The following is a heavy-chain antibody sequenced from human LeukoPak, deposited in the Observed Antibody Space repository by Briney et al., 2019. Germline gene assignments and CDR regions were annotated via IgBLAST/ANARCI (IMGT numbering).Heavy chain of an antibody. CDR1: GYSISSGYY. D-gene: IGHD6-6*01. CDR3: ARAGGASSSSGNWSDP. CDR2: IYHSGST. J-gene: IGHJ5*02. V-gene: IGHV4-38-2*01. Sequence: SETLSLTCAVSGYSISSGYYWGWIRQPPGKGLEWIGSIYHSGSTYYNPSLKSRVTISVDTSKNQFSLKLSSVTAADTAVYYCARAGGASSSSGNWSDPWGQGTLVTVSS.